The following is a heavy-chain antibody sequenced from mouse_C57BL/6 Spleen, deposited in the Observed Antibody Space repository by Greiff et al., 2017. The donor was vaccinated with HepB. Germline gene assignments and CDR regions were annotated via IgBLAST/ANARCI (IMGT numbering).Heavy chain of an antibody. J-gene: IGHJ4*01. D-gene: IGHD2-10*02. CDR2: ISSGSSTI. CDR3: AKGSIVTHYYAMDY. V-gene: IGHV5-17*01. CDR1: GFTFSDYG. Sequence: EVQGVESGGGLVKPGGSLKLSCAASGFTFSDYGMHWVRQAPEKGLEWVAYISSGSSTIYYADTVKGRLTISRDNAKNTLFLQMTSLRSEDTAMYYCAKGSIVTHYYAMDYWGQGTSVTVSS.